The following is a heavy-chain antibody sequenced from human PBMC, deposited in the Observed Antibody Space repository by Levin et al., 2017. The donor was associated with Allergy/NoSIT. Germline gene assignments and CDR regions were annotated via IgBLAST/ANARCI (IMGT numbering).Heavy chain of an antibody. CDR1: GFTFSSYG. Sequence: GGSLRLSCAASGFTFSSYGMHWVRQAPGKGLEWVAVIWYDGSNKYYADSVKGRFTISRDNSKNTLYLQMNSLRAEDTAVYYCARDPPLLRMAYYYGSGSYRGAFDIWGQGTMVTVSS. CDR3: ARDPPLLRMAYYYGSGSYRGAFDI. V-gene: IGHV3-33*01. J-gene: IGHJ3*02. CDR2: IWYDGSNK. D-gene: IGHD3-10*01.